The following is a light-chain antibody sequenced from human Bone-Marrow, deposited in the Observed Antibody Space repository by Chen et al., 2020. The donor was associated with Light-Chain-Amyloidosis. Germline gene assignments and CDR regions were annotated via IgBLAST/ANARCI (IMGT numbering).Light chain of an antibody. CDR2: EVT. J-gene: IGLJ1*01. Sequence: YGLTQPSSVSGSPGPSSTISCTGTSSDVGGDNHVSWYQQHPDKAPKLMIYEVTNRPSWVPDRFSGSKSDNMASLTISGLQTEDEADYFCSSYTITNTLVFGSGTRVTVL. CDR1: SSDVGGDNH. V-gene: IGLV2-14*01. CDR3: SSYTITNTLV.